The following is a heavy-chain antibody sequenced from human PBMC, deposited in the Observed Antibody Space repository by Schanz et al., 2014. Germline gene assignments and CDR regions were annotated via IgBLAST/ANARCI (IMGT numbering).Heavy chain of an antibody. CDR1: GFTVSSHY. CDR3: ARDRWDWNNAFDI. Sequence: EVQLVESGGGLIQPGGSLRLSCAASGFTVSSHYMSWVRQAPGKGLEWVSVIYSGGSTYYADSVKGRFTISRDNSKNTLYLQMNSLRAEDTAMYYCARDRWDWNNAFDIWGQGTMVTVSS. CDR2: IYSGGST. D-gene: IGHD1-1*01. J-gene: IGHJ3*02. V-gene: IGHV3-53*01.